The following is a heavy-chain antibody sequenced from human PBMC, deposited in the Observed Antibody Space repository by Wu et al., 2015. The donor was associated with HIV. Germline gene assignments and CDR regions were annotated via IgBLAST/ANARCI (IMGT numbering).Heavy chain of an antibody. CDR2: FDFKYGET. D-gene: IGHD3-10*01. CDR1: GYTLTKLP. J-gene: IGHJ3*02. V-gene: IGHV1-24*01. CDR3: TTLRGGYYAGSDIPAAFDI. Sequence: QVHLVQSGAEVKKPGASVKVSCKVSGYTLTKLPMHWVRQVPGKGLEWMGGFDFKYGETIYAQKFQGRVTMTEDISTDTAYMELSSLRSEDTAVYYCTTLRGGYYAGSDIPAAFDIWGQGTMVTVSP.